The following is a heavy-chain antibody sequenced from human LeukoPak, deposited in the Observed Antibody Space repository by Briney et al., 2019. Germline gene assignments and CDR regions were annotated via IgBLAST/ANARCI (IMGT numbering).Heavy chain of an antibody. V-gene: IGHV3-21*01. CDR1: GFTFSSYA. D-gene: IGHD5-12*01. Sequence: GGSLRLSCAASGFTFSSYAMAWARQAPGKGLEWVSSISSSSSYIYYADSVKGRFTISRDNAKNSLYLQMNSLRAEDTAVYYCARDGGDSGYDWKLGYYYYGMDVWGQGTTVTVSS. CDR2: ISSSSSYI. J-gene: IGHJ6*02. CDR3: ARDGGDSGYDWKLGYYYYGMDV.